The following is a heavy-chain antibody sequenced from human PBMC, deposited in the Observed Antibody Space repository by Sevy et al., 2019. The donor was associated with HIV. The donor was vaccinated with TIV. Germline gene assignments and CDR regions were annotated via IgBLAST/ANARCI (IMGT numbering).Heavy chain of an antibody. J-gene: IGHJ3*02. CDR2: ISWNSGSI. Sequence: GGSLRLSCAASGFTFDDYAMHWVRQAPGKGLEWVSGISWNSGSIGYANSVKGRFTTSRDNAKNSLYLQMNSLRAEDTALYYCAKDMGTRYGRRSSGWYGAAFDIWGQGTMVTVSS. CDR3: AKDMGTRYGRRSSGWYGAAFDI. V-gene: IGHV3-9*01. D-gene: IGHD6-19*01. CDR1: GFTFDDYA.